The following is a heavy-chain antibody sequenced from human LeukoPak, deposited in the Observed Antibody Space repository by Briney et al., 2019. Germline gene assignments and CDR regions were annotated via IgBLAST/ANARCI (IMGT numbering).Heavy chain of an antibody. D-gene: IGHD6-13*01. CDR3: AKSDTPWGSWYYFDS. CDR1: GSTFRNYG. J-gene: IGHJ4*02. Sequence: GGSLRLSCAVSGSTFRNYGMSWVRQAPGKGLEWVSSINNSGGATYYADSVKGRFTISRDNSKNTLYLQMNSLRVEDTAVYYCAKSDTPWGSWYYFDSWGQGTLVTVS. V-gene: IGHV3-23*01. CDR2: INNSGGAT.